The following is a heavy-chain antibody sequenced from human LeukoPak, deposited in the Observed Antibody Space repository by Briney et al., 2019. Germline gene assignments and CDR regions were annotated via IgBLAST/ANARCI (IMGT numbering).Heavy chain of an antibody. Sequence: SETLSLTCAVSGDSFSYFYWSWIRQPPGKGLEWIGYIYYTGSTNHNPSLKSRVTISVDTSKNQFSLKLSSVTAADTAVYYCARVVYSGYDFRGAMDVWGKGTTVTVSS. CDR2: IYYTGST. D-gene: IGHD5-12*01. CDR3: ARVVYSGYDFRGAMDV. CDR1: GDSFSYFY. J-gene: IGHJ6*03. V-gene: IGHV4-59*01.